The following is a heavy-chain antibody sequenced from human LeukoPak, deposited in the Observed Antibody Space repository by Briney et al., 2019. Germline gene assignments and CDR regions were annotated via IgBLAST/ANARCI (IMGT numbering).Heavy chain of an antibody. CDR1: VNSFTNYW. D-gene: IGHD4-11*01. Sequence: GESLKISCMGSVNSFTNYWIGWVRQMPGKGLEWMGIIYPGDSDTRYSPSFQGQVTISVDKSISTAYLQWSSLKASDTAMYYCVRQKDYSHYFDYWGQGTLVTVSS. V-gene: IGHV5-51*01. CDR3: VRQKDYSHYFDY. J-gene: IGHJ4*02. CDR2: IYPGDSDT.